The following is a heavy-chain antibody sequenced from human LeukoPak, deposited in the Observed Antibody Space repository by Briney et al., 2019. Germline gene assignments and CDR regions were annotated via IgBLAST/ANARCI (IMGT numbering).Heavy chain of an antibody. CDR1: GYTFTSYG. CDR3: ARSKDGYNTLRIYYYGMDV. V-gene: IGHV1-18*01. D-gene: IGHD5-24*01. J-gene: IGHJ6*02. CDR2: ISAYNGNT. Sequence: ASVKVSCKASGYTFTSYGISWVRQAPGQGLEWMGWISAYNGNTNYAQKLQGRVTMTTDTSTSTAYMELRSLRSDDTAVYYCARSKDGYNTLRIYYYGMDVWGQGTTVTVSS.